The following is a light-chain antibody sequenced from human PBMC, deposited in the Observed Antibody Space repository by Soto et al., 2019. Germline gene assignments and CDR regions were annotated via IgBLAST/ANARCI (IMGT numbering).Light chain of an antibody. CDR3: QQYDTSPIT. J-gene: IGKJ5*01. CDR2: AAS. Sequence: LSLSPGTLSFSPGEGTTLSCSASQTFSKNYLAWYQQKPGQAPRLLIYAASSRTTGIPDRFSGSGSETEFTLTISRLEPEDFAVYYCQQYDTSPITFGQGTRLEIK. CDR1: QTFSKNY. V-gene: IGKV3-20*01.